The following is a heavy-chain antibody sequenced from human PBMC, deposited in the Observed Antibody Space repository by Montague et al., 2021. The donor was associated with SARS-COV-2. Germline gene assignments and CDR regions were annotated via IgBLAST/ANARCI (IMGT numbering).Heavy chain of an antibody. CDR1: GDSVSRSTVA. D-gene: IGHD6-19*01. CDR3: ARQDTSGWLTFDY. V-gene: IGHV6-1*01. CDR2: TYFRSSFYN. Sequence: CAISGDSVSRSTVAWNWLRQSPSRGLEWLGRTYFRSSFYNDYALSVKSRLNIQPDSAKNQFSLQLTSVTPEDTAIYYCARQDTSGWLTFDYWGQGIMVTVSS. J-gene: IGHJ4*02.